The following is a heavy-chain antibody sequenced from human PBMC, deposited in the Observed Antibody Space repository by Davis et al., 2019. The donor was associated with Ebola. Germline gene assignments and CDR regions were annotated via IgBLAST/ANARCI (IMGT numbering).Heavy chain of an antibody. CDR1: GFTFSSYG. D-gene: IGHD6-19*01. CDR3: ARGRIAVADGFDY. V-gene: IGHV3-33*01. J-gene: IGHJ4*02. CDR2: IWYDGSNK. Sequence: GGSLRLSCAASGFTFSSYGMHWVRQAPGKGLEWVAVIWYDGSNKYYAGSVKGRFTISRDNSKNTLYLQMNSLRAEDTAVYYCARGRIAVADGFDYWGQGTLVTVSS.